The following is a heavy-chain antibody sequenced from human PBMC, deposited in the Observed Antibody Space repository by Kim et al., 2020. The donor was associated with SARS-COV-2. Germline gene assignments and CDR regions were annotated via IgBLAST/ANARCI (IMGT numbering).Heavy chain of an antibody. CDR1: GFTFSDAW. CDR2: IKSKTDGGTK. D-gene: IGHD1-26*01. CDR3: MSGSSDV. Sequence: GGSLRLSCEASGFTFSDAWMTWVRQAPGKGLEWIGRIKSKTDGGTKDYAAPVKGRFIISRDDPKNTLYLQMNSLKIEDTGLYYCMSGSSDVWGQGTTVTVSS. J-gene: IGHJ6*02. V-gene: IGHV3-15*01.